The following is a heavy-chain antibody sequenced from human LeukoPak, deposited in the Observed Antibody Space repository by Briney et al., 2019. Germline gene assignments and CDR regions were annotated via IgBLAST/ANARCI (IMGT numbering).Heavy chain of an antibody. V-gene: IGHV3-48*01. CDR2: IRSSGGAI. CDR3: ARSIPGDY. CDR1: GFTFSSYS. J-gene: IGHJ4*02. Sequence: GGSLRLSCVASGFTFSSYSMSWVRQAPGKGLEWLSYIRSSGGAIYYADSVEGRFTISRDNAKNSLYLQMNSLRADDTAVYYCARSIPGDYWGQGTLVTVSS.